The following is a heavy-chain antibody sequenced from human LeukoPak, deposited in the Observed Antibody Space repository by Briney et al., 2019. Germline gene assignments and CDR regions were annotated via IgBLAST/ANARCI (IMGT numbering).Heavy chain of an antibody. CDR3: AELFWSGSTGDY. Sequence: GASVKVSCKASGYIFTGYYMHWVRQAPGQGLEWMGWINPNSGGTNYAQKFQGGVTMTRDTSITTAYMELSSLRSDDTAVYYCAELFWSGSTGDYWGQGTLVTVSS. V-gene: IGHV1-2*02. CDR1: GYIFTGYY. J-gene: IGHJ4*02. CDR2: INPNSGGT. D-gene: IGHD3-3*01.